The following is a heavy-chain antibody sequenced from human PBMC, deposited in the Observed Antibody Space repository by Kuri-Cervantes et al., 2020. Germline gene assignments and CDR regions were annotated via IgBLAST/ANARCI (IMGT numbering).Heavy chain of an antibody. V-gene: IGHV4-34*01. J-gene: IGHJ4*02. CDR2: INHSGST. Sequence: SETLSLTCAVYGGSFSGYYWSWIRQPPGKGLEWIGEINHSGSTNYNPSLKSRVTISVDTSKNQFSLKLSSVTAADTAVYHCARAGGLVASLDYWGQGTLVTVSS. CDR1: GGSFSGYY. CDR3: ARAGGLVASLDY. D-gene: IGHD2-8*02.